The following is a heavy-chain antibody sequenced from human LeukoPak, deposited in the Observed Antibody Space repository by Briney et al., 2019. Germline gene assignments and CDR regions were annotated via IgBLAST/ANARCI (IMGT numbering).Heavy chain of an antibody. Sequence: GGSLRLSCAASGFTFSSYGMHWVRQAPGKGMEWVAVIWYDGSNKYYADSVKGRFTISGDNSKNTLYLQMNSLRAEDTAVYYCAKDYCSSTSCRFDYWGQGTLVTVSS. D-gene: IGHD2-2*01. J-gene: IGHJ4*02. V-gene: IGHV3-33*06. CDR3: AKDYCSSTSCRFDY. CDR2: IWYDGSNK. CDR1: GFTFSSYG.